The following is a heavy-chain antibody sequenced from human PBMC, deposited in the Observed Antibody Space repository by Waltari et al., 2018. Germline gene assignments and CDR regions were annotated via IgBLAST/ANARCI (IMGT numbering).Heavy chain of an antibody. CDR2: IYYRGST. CDR3: ARMGGDDWYFDL. V-gene: IGHV4-59*11. D-gene: IGHD2-21*02. J-gene: IGHJ2*01. CDR1: GGSISSHY. Sequence: QVQLQESGPGLVKPSATLSLTCTVSGGSISSHYWSWIRKPPGKGLEWIGYIYYRGSTNYNPSIKIRVTISVDTSKNQCSLKLSAVTAADTAVYYCARMGGDDWYFDLWGRGTLVTVSS.